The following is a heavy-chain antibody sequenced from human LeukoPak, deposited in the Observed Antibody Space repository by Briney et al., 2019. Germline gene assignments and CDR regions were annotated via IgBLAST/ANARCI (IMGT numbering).Heavy chain of an antibody. V-gene: IGHV4-59*01. CDR1: GGSISSYY. J-gene: IGHJ2*01. CDR2: IYYSGST. CDR3: ARDAGYWYFDL. Sequence: PSETLSLTCTVSGGSISSYYWIWIRQPPGKGLEWIGYIYYSGSTNYNPSLKSRVTISVDTSKNQFSLKLSSVTAADTAVYYCARDAGYWYFDLWGRGTLVTVSS.